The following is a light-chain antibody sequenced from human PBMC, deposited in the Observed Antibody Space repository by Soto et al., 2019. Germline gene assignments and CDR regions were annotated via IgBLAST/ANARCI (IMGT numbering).Light chain of an antibody. V-gene: IGKV3-15*01. CDR3: QQYNNWPYT. CDR2: GAS. Sequence: EIVMTQSPVTLSVSPGEGAALSCRASQSVSSNLAWYQQKRGQAARLLLYGASTRATGLPARFSGSGSSTEFTLTISSLQSEDFAVYYCQQYNNWPYTFGQGTKLEIK. CDR1: QSVSSN. J-gene: IGKJ2*01.